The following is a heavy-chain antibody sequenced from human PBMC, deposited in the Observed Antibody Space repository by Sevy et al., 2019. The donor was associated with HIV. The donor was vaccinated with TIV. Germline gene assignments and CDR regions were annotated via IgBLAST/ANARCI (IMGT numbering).Heavy chain of an antibody. D-gene: IGHD3-22*01. J-gene: IGHJ4*02. CDR2: IIPIFGTA. Sequence: GPSVKVSCKASGGTFSSYAISWVRQAPGQGLEWMGGIIPIFGTANYAQKFQGRVTITADESTSTAYMELSSLRSEDTAVYYCARAYYYDSRGTANGYWGQGTLVTVSS. V-gene: IGHV1-69*13. CDR1: GGTFSSYA. CDR3: ARAYYYDSRGTANGY.